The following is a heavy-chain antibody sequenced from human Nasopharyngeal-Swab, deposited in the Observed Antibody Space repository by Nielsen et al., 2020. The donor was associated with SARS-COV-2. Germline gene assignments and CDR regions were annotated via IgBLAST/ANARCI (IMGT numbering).Heavy chain of an antibody. CDR3: ARDRKAYYDSSGFDY. CDR2: IYYSGSI. D-gene: IGHD3-22*01. Sequence: SETLSLTCTVSGGSISSYYWSWIRQPPGKGLEWIGYIYYSGSINYNPSLKSRVTISVDTSKNQFSLKLSSVTAADTAVYYCARDRKAYYDSSGFDYWGQGTLVTVSS. V-gene: IGHV4-59*13. CDR1: GGSISSYY. J-gene: IGHJ4*02.